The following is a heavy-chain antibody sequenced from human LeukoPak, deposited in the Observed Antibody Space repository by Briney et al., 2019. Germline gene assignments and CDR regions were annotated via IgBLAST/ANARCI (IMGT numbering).Heavy chain of an antibody. CDR3: AGWRGYDSGSFSGPLDY. J-gene: IGHJ4*02. V-gene: IGHV3-30-3*01. D-gene: IGHD3-10*01. CDR2: ISYDGTYK. Sequence: GGSLRLSCAASGFTFSRYPMHWVRQAPGKGLEWVAVISYDGTYKFYGDSVKGRFTVSRDNSKNMLYLQMDSLRFEDTALYCCAGWRGYDSGSFSGPLDYWGQGTLVTVSS. CDR1: GFTFSRYP.